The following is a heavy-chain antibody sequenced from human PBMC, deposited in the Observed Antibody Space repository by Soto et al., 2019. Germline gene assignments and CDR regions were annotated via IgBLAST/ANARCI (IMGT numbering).Heavy chain of an antibody. J-gene: IGHJ6*02. Sequence: VSVKVSCKASGYTFTSYGISWVRQAPGQGLEWMGWISAYNGNTNYAQKLQGRVTMTTDTSTSTAYMELRSLRSDDSAVYYCARDPSGGEYYGSGSYIYYYYGMDVWGQGTTVTVSS. D-gene: IGHD3-10*01. CDR3: ARDPSGGEYYGSGSYIYYYYGMDV. CDR1: GYTFTSYG. CDR2: ISAYNGNT. V-gene: IGHV1-18*01.